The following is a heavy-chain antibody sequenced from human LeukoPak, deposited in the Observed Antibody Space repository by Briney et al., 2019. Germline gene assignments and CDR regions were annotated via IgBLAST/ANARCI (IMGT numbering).Heavy chain of an antibody. J-gene: IGHJ4*02. CDR2: ITKDGGDK. V-gene: IGHV3-7*03. CDR1: GFTFSSYW. D-gene: IGHD3-10*01. CDR3: TRGGANTSYYWFY. Sequence: PGGSLRLSCAASGFTFSSYWMTWVRQSPGKGLEWVATITKDGGDKFYADSVRGRFTISRDNAKSSLYLQMDRLRGEDTAVYYCTRGGANTSYYWFYWGPGTLVMVSS.